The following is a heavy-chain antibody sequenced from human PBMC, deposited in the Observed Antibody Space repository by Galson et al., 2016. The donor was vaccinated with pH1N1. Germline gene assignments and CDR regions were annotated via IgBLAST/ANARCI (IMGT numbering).Heavy chain of an antibody. CDR2: IYTSGST. J-gene: IGHJ6*02. D-gene: IGHD2-2*01. CDR1: GGSVSSYY. V-gene: IGHV4-4*07. CDR3: AREHNFVVVGEGWYYYYGMDV. Sequence: ETLSLTCTVSGGSVSSYYWSWIRQPAGKGLEWIGHIYTSGSTNYNPSLKSRVTMSVDTSKNQFSLKLSSVTAADTAVYYCAREHNFVVVGEGWYYYYGMDVWGQGTTVTVSS.